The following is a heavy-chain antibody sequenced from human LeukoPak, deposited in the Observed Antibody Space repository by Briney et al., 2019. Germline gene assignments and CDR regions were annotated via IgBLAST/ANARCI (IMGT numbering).Heavy chain of an antibody. Sequence: ASVKVSCKASGYTFTSYGISWVRQAPGQGLEWMGWISAYNGNTNYAQKLQGRVTMTTDTSTSTAYMELRSLGSDDTAVYYCARAPYYYGSGDSGWFDPWGQGTLVTVSS. CDR2: ISAYNGNT. J-gene: IGHJ5*02. CDR3: ARAPYYYGSGDSGWFDP. CDR1: GYTFTSYG. D-gene: IGHD3-10*01. V-gene: IGHV1-18*01.